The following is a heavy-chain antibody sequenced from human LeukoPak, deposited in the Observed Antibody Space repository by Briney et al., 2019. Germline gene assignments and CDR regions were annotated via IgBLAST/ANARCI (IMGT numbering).Heavy chain of an antibody. CDR2: ITSDGTST. D-gene: IGHD6-13*01. Sequence: PGGSLRLSCAASGFSFSTTWMHWARQPPGQGLVWVARITSDGTSTSYAESVKGRFTISRDNAKNSLYLQMNSLRAEDTALYYCARDREDSSSRMPYYWGQGTLVTVSS. CDR3: ARDREDSSSRMPYY. V-gene: IGHV3-74*03. J-gene: IGHJ4*02. CDR1: GFSFSTTW.